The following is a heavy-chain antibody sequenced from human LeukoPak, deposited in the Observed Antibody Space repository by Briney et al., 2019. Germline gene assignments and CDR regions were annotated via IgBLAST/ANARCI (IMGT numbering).Heavy chain of an antibody. Sequence: SETLSLTCTVSGGSISSYYWSWIRQPPGKGLEWLGYIYYSGSTNYNPSLKSRVTISVDTSKDQFSLELSSVTAADTAVYYCATYRTSFIYWYFDLWGRGTLVTVSS. CDR2: IYYSGST. CDR3: ATYRTSFIYWYFDL. V-gene: IGHV4-59*01. CDR1: GGSISSYY. D-gene: IGHD2-2*01. J-gene: IGHJ2*01.